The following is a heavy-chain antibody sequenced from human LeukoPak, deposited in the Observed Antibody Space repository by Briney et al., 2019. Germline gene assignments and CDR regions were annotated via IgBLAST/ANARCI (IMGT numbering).Heavy chain of an antibody. V-gene: IGHV4-34*01. D-gene: IGHD3-9*01. Sequence: SETLSLTCAVYGGSFSGYYWSWIRQPPGKGLEWIGEINHSGSTNYNPSLKNRVTISVDTSKNQFSLKLSSVTAADTAVYYCARSMTTWSILTGYYKSHHFDYWGQGTLVTVSS. CDR2: INHSGST. CDR3: ARSMTTWSILTGYYKSHHFDY. J-gene: IGHJ4*02. CDR1: GGSFSGYY.